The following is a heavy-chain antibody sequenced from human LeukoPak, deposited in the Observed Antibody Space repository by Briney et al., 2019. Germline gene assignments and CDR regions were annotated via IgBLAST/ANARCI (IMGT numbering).Heavy chain of an antibody. CDR2: ISGSGGST. J-gene: IGHJ4*02. V-gene: IGHV3-23*01. CDR1: GFTFSSYA. Sequence: GGSLRLSCAASGFTFSSYAMSWVRQAPGKGLEWVSAISGSGGSTYYADSVKGRFTISRDNSKNTLYLQMNSLRAEDTAVYYCATLPVLRFLEWLFPEGGFDYWGQGTLVTVSS. CDR3: ATLPVLRFLEWLFPEGGFDY. D-gene: IGHD3-3*01.